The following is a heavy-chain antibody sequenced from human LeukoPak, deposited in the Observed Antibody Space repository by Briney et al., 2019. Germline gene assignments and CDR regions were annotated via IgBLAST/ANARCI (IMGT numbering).Heavy chain of an antibody. J-gene: IGHJ4*02. CDR1: GGSVSSGSYY. V-gene: IGHV4-61*01. CDR2: IYYSGST. CDR3: ARSTVQEVYFDY. Sequence: PSETLSLTCTVSGGSVSSGSYYWSWIRQPPGKGLEWIGYIYYSGSTNYNPSLKSRVTISVDTSKNQFSLKLSSVTAADTAVYYCARSTVQEVYFDYWGQGTLVTVSS. D-gene: IGHD4-17*01.